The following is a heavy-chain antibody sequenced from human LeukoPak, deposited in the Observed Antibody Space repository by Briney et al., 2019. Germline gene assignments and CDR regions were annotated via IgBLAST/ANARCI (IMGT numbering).Heavy chain of an antibody. J-gene: IGHJ4*02. CDR2: IYSGGDT. D-gene: IGHD1-26*01. CDR3: ARRSGEGYFDC. CDR1: GFILSSNY. V-gene: IGHV3-66*01. Sequence: PGGSLTLSCPASGFILSSNYMTWVRQAPGKGLEWLSVIYSGGDTYYADSVKGRFTISRDNSKNTLYLQMNSLRAEDTAVYYCARRSGEGYFDCWGQGTLVTVSS.